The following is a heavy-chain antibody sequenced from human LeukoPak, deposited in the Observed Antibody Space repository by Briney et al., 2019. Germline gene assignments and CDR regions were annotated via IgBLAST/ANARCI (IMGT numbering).Heavy chain of an antibody. CDR1: GYSFTSYW. Sequence: GESLKISCKGSGYSFTSYWIGWVRQMPGKGLEWMGIIYPGDSDTRYSPSFQGQVTISADKSISTAYLQWSSLKASDTAMYYCAGSIAAAGTDDAFDIWGQGTMVTVSS. CDR2: IYPGDSDT. D-gene: IGHD6-13*01. J-gene: IGHJ3*02. V-gene: IGHV5-51*01. CDR3: AGSIAAAGTDDAFDI.